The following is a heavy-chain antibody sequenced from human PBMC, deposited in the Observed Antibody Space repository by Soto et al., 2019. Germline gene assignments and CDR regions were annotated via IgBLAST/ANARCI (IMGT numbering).Heavy chain of an antibody. CDR3: AKDPRTAYSSSWYKGTHLDY. Sequence: GGSLRLSCAASGFTFSSYGMHWVRQAPGKGLEWVAVISYDGSNKYYADSVKGRFTISRDNSKNTLYLQMNSLRAEDTAVYYCAKDPRTAYSSSWYKGTHLDYWGQGTLVTVSS. V-gene: IGHV3-30*18. D-gene: IGHD6-13*01. CDR2: ISYDGSNK. CDR1: GFTFSSYG. J-gene: IGHJ4*02.